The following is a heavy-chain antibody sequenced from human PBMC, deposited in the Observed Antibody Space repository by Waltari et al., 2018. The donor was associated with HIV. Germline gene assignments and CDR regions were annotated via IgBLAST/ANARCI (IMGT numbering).Heavy chain of an antibody. CDR1: GGSFSGYY. CDR2: IKHSGRT. V-gene: IGHV4-34*01. J-gene: IGHJ3*02. CDR3: ARLQPRFMISLEDAFDI. D-gene: IGHD3-16*01. Sequence: QVQLQQWGAGLLKPSETLSLTCAVYGGSFSGYYWSWIRQPPGKGLEWIGEIKHSGRTNDNPSLKSRVTISVDTSKNQFSLKLSSVTAADTAVYYCARLQPRFMISLEDAFDIWGQGTMVTVSS.